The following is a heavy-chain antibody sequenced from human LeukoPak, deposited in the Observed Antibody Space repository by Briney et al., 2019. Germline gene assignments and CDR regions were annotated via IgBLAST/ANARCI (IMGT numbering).Heavy chain of an antibody. D-gene: IGHD3-10*01. CDR1: GFTFSSYA. CDR3: AREHYGSGSYSGFDY. J-gene: IGHJ4*02. V-gene: IGHV3-30-3*01. Sequence: PGGSLRLSCAASGFTFSSYAMHWVRQAPGKGLVWVAVISYDGSNKYYADSVKGRFTISRDNSENTLYLPMNSLRAEDTAVYYCAREHYGSGSYSGFDYWGQGTLVTVSS. CDR2: ISYDGSNK.